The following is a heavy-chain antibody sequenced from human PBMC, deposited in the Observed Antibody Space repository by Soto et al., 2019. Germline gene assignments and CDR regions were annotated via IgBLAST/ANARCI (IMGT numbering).Heavy chain of an antibody. CDR1: GFTVSSDA. CDR3: AYSSTPFDY. CDR2: ISGSGGST. J-gene: IGHJ4*02. D-gene: IGHD6-13*01. V-gene: IGHV3-23*01. Sequence: EVQLLESGGGVVQPGVSLRLSCAASGFTVSSDAMSWVRHAPGKGLEWVSAISGSGGSTYYADSVKGRFTSSRDNSKNPLHLPMTSLRAEDTAVYYCAYSSTPFDYWGQGTLFTVAS.